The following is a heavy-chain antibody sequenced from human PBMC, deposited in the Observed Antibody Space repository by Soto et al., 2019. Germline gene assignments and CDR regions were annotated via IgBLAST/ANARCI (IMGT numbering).Heavy chain of an antibody. CDR3: ARVPWLYGSGSYYRGKNWFDP. V-gene: IGHV4-34*01. CDR2: INHSGST. CDR1: GGSFSGYY. J-gene: IGHJ5*02. Sequence: PSETLSLTCAVYGGSFSGYYWSWIRQPPGKGLEWIGEINHSGSTNYNPSLKSRVTISVDTSKNQFSLKLSSVTAADTAVYYCARVPWLYGSGSYYRGKNWFDPWGQGTLVTVSS. D-gene: IGHD3-10*01.